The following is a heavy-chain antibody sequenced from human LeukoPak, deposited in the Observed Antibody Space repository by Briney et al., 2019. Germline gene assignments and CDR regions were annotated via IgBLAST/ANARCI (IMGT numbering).Heavy chain of an antibody. CDR1: GFILTTYD. CDR2: ISGSDSSI. J-gene: IGHJ4*02. Sequence: GGSLRLSCAASGFILTTYDMNWVRQAPGKGLEWVSFISGSDSSIYYADSVRGRFTISRDNAKNALYLQMNSLRAEDTAVYYCARRLDSWGQGTLVTVSS. CDR3: ARRLDS. V-gene: IGHV3-48*01.